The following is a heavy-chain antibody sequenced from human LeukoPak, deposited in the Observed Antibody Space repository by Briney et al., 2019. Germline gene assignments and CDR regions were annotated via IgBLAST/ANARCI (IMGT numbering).Heavy chain of an antibody. CDR1: GGSISSYY. D-gene: IGHD5-18*01. Sequence: PSETLSLTCTVSGGSISSYYWSWIRQPPGKGLEWIGYIYYSGSTNYNPSLKSRVTISVDTSKNQFSLKLSSVTAADTAVYYCAIRAGYTAMAFFDYWGQGTLVTVSS. V-gene: IGHV4-59*08. J-gene: IGHJ4*02. CDR3: AIRAGYTAMAFFDY. CDR2: IYYSGST.